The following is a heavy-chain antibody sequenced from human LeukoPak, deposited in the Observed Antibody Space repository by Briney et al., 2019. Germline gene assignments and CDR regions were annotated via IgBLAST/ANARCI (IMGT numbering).Heavy chain of an antibody. CDR1: GGSISSYY. CDR2: IYTSGST. V-gene: IGHV4-4*07. CDR3: ARDSTTVTPIDHGMDF. J-gene: IGHJ6*02. Sequence: SETLSLTCTVSGGSISSYYWSWIRQPAGKGLEWIGRIYTSGSTNYNPSLTSRVTMSVNTSKNQFSLKLSSVTAADTAVYYCARDSTTVTPIDHGMDFWGQGTTVTVSS. D-gene: IGHD4-11*01.